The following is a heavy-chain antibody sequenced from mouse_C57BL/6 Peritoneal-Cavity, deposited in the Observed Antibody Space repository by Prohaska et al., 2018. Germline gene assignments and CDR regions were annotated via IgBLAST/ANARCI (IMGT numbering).Heavy chain of an antibody. CDR3: MRYGNYWYFDV. V-gene: IGHV11-2*01. Sequence: EVQLLETGGGLVQPGGSRGLSCEGSGFTFSGFWMSWVRQTPGKTLEWIGDINSDGRAINDAPSIKDRVTSFRDNDKSTLYLQMSNVRSEDTATYFCMRYGNYWYFDVWGTGTTVTVSS. CDR1: GFTFSGFW. CDR2: INSDGRAI. D-gene: IGHD2-1*01. J-gene: IGHJ1*03.